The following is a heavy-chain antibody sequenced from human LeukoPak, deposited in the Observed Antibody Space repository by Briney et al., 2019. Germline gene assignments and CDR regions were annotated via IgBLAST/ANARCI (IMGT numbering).Heavy chain of an antibody. Sequence: LETLCLTCAVYGASFSDFYWSWIRQPPGMGLEWIGEINHSGSTNHNPSLKSRLTISVDTSKNQLSLKLSSVTAADTAVYYCARVRTTVTTFKNYYYGMDVWGQGTTVTASS. J-gene: IGHJ6*02. CDR2: INHSGST. CDR3: ARVRTTVTTFKNYYYGMDV. V-gene: IGHV4-34*01. CDR1: GASFSDFY. D-gene: IGHD4-17*01.